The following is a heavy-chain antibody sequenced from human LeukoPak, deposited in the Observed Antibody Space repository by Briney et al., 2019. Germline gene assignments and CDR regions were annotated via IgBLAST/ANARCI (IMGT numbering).Heavy chain of an antibody. CDR3: ARESGYYYDSSGPLFFDY. V-gene: IGHV3-11*01. CDR1: GXXFSGHY. CDR2: ISNSGSTK. D-gene: IGHD3-22*01. Sequence: GGSLRLSXAASGXXFSGHYMSWIRQAPGKGLEWVSYISNSGSTKYYADSVKGRFTISRDNGQNSLYLQMNSLRAEDTAVYYCARESGYYYDSSGPLFFDYWGQGTLVTVSS. J-gene: IGHJ4*02.